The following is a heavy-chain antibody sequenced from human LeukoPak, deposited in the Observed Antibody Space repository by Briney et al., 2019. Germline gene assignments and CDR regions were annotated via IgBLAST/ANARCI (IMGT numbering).Heavy chain of an antibody. D-gene: IGHD6-25*01. J-gene: IGHJ4*02. CDR2: VSDSGADT. CDR3: AKDLMSHSSGSLFDY. V-gene: IGHV3-23*01. CDR1: GFTFSTFA. Sequence: GGSLRLSCAASGFTFSTFAMTWVRQAPGRGLEWASAVSDSGADTFYADSVRGRFAISRDNSNNTLYLQMNGLRAEDTAIYYCAKDLMSHSSGSLFDYWGPGTLVTVSS.